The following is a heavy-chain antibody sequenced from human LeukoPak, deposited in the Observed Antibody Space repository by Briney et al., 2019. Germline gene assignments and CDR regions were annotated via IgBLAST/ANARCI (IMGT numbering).Heavy chain of an antibody. D-gene: IGHD3-22*01. Sequence: ASVKVSCKASGYTFTSYAMHWVRQAPGQRLEWMGWINAGNGNTKYSQKFQGRVTMTEDTSTDTAYMELSSLRSEDTAVYYCATEIVVVQDAFDIWGQGTMVTVSS. CDR2: INAGNGNT. J-gene: IGHJ3*02. CDR1: GYTFTSYA. CDR3: ATEIVVVQDAFDI. V-gene: IGHV1-3*01.